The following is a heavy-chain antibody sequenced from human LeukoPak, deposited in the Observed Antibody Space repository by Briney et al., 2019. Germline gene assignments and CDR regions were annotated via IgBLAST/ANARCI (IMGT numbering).Heavy chain of an antibody. Sequence: GGSLRLSCAASRFSFNSYAMIWVSQAPGKGLQWVLGISGSGGYTYYADSVKGRFTVSRDNSKNTLYLQMNSLRVEDTAVYYCAKARFSSGWSPYYYYYGMDVWGQGTTVTVSS. V-gene: IGHV3-23*01. J-gene: IGHJ6*02. CDR2: ISGSGGYT. CDR3: AKARFSSGWSPYYYYYGMDV. D-gene: IGHD6-19*01. CDR1: RFSFNSYA.